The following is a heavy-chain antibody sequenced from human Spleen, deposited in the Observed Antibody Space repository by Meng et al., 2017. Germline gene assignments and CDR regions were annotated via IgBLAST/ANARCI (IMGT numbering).Heavy chain of an antibody. J-gene: IGHJ4*02. Sequence: QVQLVQSGAEVEKPGASVKVSCKASGYTFTGYYMHWVRQAPGQGLEWMGRINPNSGDTNYVQKFQGRVTMTRDTSISTAYTELSRLKSDDTAVYYCANSVANFDHWGQGTLVTVSS. CDR3: ANSVANFDH. CDR2: INPNSGDT. CDR1: GYTFTGYY. D-gene: IGHD5-12*01. V-gene: IGHV1-2*06.